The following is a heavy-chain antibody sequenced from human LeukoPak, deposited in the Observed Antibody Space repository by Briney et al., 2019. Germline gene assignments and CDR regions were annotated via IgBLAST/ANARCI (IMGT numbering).Heavy chain of an antibody. D-gene: IGHD3-22*01. CDR2: IYYSGST. Sequence: SETLSLTCTVSGGSISSYYWSWIRQPPGKGLERIGYIYYSGSTNYNPSLKSRVTISVDTTKNQFSLKLSSVTAADTAVYYCARYSSGPPYYFDYWGQGTLVTVSS. J-gene: IGHJ4*02. CDR3: ARYSSGPPYYFDY. CDR1: GGSISSYY. V-gene: IGHV4-59*08.